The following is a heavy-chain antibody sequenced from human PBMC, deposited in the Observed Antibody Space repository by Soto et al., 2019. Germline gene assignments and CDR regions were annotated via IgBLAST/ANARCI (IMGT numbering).Heavy chain of an antibody. J-gene: IGHJ6*02. D-gene: IGHD3-10*01. Sequence: SETLSLTCAVYGGSFSGYYWSWIRQPPGKGLEWIGEINHSGSTNYNPSLKSRVTISVDTSKNQFSLKLSSVTAADTAVYYCARERKLWFGELSVGGPSYYYYYGMDVWGQGTTVTVSS. CDR3: ARERKLWFGELSVGGPSYYYYYGMDV. V-gene: IGHV4-34*01. CDR2: INHSGST. CDR1: GGSFSGYY.